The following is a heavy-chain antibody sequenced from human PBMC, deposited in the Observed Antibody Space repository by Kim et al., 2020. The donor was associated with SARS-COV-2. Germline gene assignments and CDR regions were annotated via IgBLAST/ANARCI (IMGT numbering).Heavy chain of an antibody. Sequence: AHAVTGQSTISRDPAKNSLSLQMNSLRAEDTAVYYCARASIWNDGNGVDCWGQGTLVTVSS. D-gene: IGHD1-1*01. V-gene: IGHV3-74*01. J-gene: IGHJ4*02. CDR3: ARASIWNDGNGVDC.